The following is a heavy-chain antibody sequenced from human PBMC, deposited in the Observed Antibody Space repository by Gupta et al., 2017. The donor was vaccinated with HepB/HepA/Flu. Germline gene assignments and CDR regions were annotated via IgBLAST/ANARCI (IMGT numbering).Heavy chain of an antibody. CDR2: IIPIFGTA. CDR3: ARDGRYSNLGTYYMDV. D-gene: IGHD4-4*01. CDR1: GGTFSSYA. Sequence: QVQLVQSGAEVTKPGSSVKVSCKASGGTFSSYAISWVRQAPGQGLEGMGGIIPIFGTANYAQKFQGRVTITADESTSTAYMELSSLRSEDTAVYYCARDGRYSNLGTYYMDVWGKGTTVTVSS. V-gene: IGHV1-69*01. J-gene: IGHJ6*03.